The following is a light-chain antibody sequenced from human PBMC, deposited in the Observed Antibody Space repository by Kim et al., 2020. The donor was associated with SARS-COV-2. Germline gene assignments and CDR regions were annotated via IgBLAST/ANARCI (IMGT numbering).Light chain of an antibody. CDR1: QDINKF. Sequence: DIQMTQSPSPLSASVRDRVTITCQASQDINKFLNWYQQKPGKAPKLLIYDASNLETGVPSRFSGSGSGTHFTLTISGLQPEDIATYYCQQYDYPPLTFGGGTKVDIK. CDR3: QQYDYPPLT. CDR2: DAS. J-gene: IGKJ4*01. V-gene: IGKV1-33*01.